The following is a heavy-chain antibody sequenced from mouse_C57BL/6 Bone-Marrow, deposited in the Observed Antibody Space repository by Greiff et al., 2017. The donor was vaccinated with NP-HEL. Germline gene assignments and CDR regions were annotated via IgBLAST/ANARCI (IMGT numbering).Heavy chain of an antibody. Sequence: VQLQQSGPELVKPGASVKISCKASGYSFTGYYMNWVKQSPEKSLEWIGEINPSTGGTTYNQKFKAKATLTVDKSSRTAYMQLKSLTSEDSAVYYCARLGPFDYWGQGTTLTVSS. CDR3: ARLGPFDY. CDR1: GYSFTGYY. V-gene: IGHV1-42*01. D-gene: IGHD4-1*01. CDR2: INPSTGGT. J-gene: IGHJ2*01.